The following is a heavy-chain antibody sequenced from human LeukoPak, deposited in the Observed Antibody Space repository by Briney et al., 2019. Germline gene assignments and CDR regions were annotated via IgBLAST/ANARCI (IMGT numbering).Heavy chain of an antibody. D-gene: IGHD6-13*01. J-gene: IGHJ4*02. Sequence: PGGSLRLSCAASGFTFSSCGMHWARQAPGKGPEWVAFIRYDGSNNYYEDSVKGRFTISRDNSKNTLYLQMNSLRAEDTAVYYCAKDKSSSSKNFDYWGQGTLVTVSS. CDR2: IRYDGSNN. V-gene: IGHV3-30*02. CDR1: GFTFSSCG. CDR3: AKDKSSSSKNFDY.